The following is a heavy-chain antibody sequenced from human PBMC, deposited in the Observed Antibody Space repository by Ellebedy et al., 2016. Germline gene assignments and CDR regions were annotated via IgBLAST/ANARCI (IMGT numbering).Heavy chain of an antibody. Sequence: GESLKISXGVSGFTFSSYAMNWVRQAPGKGLEWVSGISGSGGSTHYADSVKGRFTISRDNSKNTLYLQMNSLRAEHTAVYYCARMGLVVPAARYFDLWGQGTLVTVSS. CDR2: ISGSGGST. D-gene: IGHD2-2*01. V-gene: IGHV3-23*01. CDR3: ARMGLVVPAARYFDL. CDR1: GFTFSSYA. J-gene: IGHJ4*02.